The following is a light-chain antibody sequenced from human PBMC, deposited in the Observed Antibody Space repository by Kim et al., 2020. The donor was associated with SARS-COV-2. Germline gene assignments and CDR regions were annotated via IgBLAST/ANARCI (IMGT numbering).Light chain of an antibody. V-gene: IGKV3-15*01. J-gene: IGKJ4*01. CDR2: GAS. Sequence: SPGERATLSCRASQSVSSYLAWYQQKPGQAPRLLIYGASTRATGIPARFSGSGSGTDFTLTINSLQSEDFAVYYCQQYNNWPPLTFGGGTKVDIK. CDR1: QSVSSY. CDR3: QQYNNWPPLT.